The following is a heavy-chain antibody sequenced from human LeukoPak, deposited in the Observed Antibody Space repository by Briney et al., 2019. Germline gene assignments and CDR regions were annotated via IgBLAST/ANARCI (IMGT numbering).Heavy chain of an antibody. D-gene: IGHD3-10*01. CDR2: ISYGGSNN. J-gene: IGHJ4*02. CDR1: GFTFSSYA. Sequence: GGSLSLSCAASGFTFSSYAMHWLRQAPGQGLEGVAVISYGGSNNYYAATVKGRFTISRDNSENTLYLQRTSLRAEDTAVYYCARGFGGYWGQGTLVTVSS. V-gene: IGHV3-30-3*01. CDR3: ARGFGGY.